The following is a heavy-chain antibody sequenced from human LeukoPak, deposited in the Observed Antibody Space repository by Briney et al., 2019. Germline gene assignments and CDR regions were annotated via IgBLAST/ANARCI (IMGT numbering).Heavy chain of an antibody. D-gene: IGHD2-2*02. V-gene: IGHV3-7*01. CDR1: GFTFSSYW. Sequence: PGGSLRPSCAASGFTFSSYWMSWVRQAPGKGLEWVANIKQDGSEKYYVDSVKGRFTISRDNAKNSLYLQMNSLRAEDTAVYYCAREGDCSSTSCYMAAFDIWGQGTMVTVSS. CDR2: IKQDGSEK. CDR3: AREGDCSSTSCYMAAFDI. J-gene: IGHJ3*02.